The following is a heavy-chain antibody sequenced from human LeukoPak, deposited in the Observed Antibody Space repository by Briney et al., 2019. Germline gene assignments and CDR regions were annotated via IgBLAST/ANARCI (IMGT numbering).Heavy chain of an antibody. J-gene: IGHJ3*02. CDR3: ARDRSSWYGPEGRNAFDI. V-gene: IGHV6-1*01. CDR2: TYYRSKWYN. D-gene: IGHD6-13*01. CDR1: GDSVSSNSAA. Sequence: SQTLSLTCAISGDSVSSNSAAWNWIRQSPSRGLEWLGRTYYRSKWYNDYAVSVNSRITINPDTSKNQFSLQLNSVTPEDTAVYYCARDRSSWYGPEGRNAFDIWGQGTMVTVSS.